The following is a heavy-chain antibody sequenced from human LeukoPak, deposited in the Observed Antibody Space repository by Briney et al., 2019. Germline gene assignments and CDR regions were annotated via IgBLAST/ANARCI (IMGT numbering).Heavy chain of an antibody. CDR2: ISWDGGST. V-gene: IGHV3-43D*03. Sequence: HTGGSLRLSCEASGFTFDDHAISWVRQTPGKGLDWVSLISWDGGSTYYADSVKGRFTISRDNSKNSLYLQMNSLRAEDTALYYCAKGSHWNYGGYYLDYWGQGTLVTVSS. CDR1: GFTFDDHA. CDR3: AKGSHWNYGGYYLDY. D-gene: IGHD1-7*01. J-gene: IGHJ4*02.